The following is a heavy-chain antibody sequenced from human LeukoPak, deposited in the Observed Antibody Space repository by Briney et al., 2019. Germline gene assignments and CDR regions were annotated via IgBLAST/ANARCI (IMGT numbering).Heavy chain of an antibody. CDR3: AKPWGPSSGSYSYYFDY. D-gene: IGHD3-10*01. J-gene: IGHJ4*02. Sequence: GGTLRLSCAASGFTFSSYGMSWVRQAPGKGLEWVSAISGSGGSTYYADSVKGRFTISRDNSKNTLYLQMNSLRAEDTAVYYCAKPWGPSSGSYSYYFDYWGQGTLVTVSS. CDR1: GFTFSSYG. V-gene: IGHV3-23*01. CDR2: ISGSGGST.